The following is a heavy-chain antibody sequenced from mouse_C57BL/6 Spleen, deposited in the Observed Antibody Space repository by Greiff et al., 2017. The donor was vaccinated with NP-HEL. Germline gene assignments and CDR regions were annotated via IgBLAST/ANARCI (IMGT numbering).Heavy chain of an antibody. CDR1: GYTFTSYW. D-gene: IGHD1-1*01. CDR3: ARDYGSSYERYFDV. V-gene: IGHV1-55*01. J-gene: IGHJ1*03. Sequence: QVHVKQPGAELVKPGASVKMSCKASGYTFTSYWITWVKQRPGQGLEWIGDIYPGSGSTNYNEKFKSKATLTVDTSSSTAYMQLSSLTSEDSAVYYCARDYGSSYERYFDVWGTGTTVTVSS. CDR2: IYPGSGST.